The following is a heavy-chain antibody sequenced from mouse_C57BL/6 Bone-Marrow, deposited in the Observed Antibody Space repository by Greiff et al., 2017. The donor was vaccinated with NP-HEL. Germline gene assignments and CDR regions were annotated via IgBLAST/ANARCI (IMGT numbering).Heavy chain of an antibody. CDR1: GFNIKDYY. CDR2: IDPEDGET. CDR3: AFYYSNLLC. V-gene: IGHV14-2*01. Sequence: VHVKQSGAELVKPGASVKLSCTASGFNIKDYYMHWVKQRTEQGLEWIGRIDPEDGETKYAPKFQGKATITADTSSNTAYLPLSSLTAEDTAVYYCAFYYSNLLCWGKGTTLTVSS. J-gene: IGHJ2*01. D-gene: IGHD2-5*01.